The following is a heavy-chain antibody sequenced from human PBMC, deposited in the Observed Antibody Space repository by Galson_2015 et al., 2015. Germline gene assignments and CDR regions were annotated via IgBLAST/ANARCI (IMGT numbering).Heavy chain of an antibody. CDR1: GFTFSSYE. CDR3: ARDRYGDY. D-gene: IGHD4-17*01. V-gene: IGHV3-48*03. CDR2: ISGSGSTT. J-gene: IGHJ4*02. Sequence: SQRLSCAASGFTFSSYEMIWVRQAPGRGLEWVSYISGSGSTTHYADSVKGRFSISRDNAKNSLFLQMNSLRAEDTAFYYCARDRYGDYWGQGTLVTVSS.